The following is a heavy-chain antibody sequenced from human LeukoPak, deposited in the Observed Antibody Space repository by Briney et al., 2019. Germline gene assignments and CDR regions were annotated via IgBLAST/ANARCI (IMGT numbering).Heavy chain of an antibody. J-gene: IGHJ4*02. Sequence: PSETLSLTCTVSNDSISPLYWGWIRQPPGKGLEFIGYIFYSGTTNFNPSLKSRVTLSVDTSKNQFSLRLNSVTAADTAVYYCARGGSAAKYYFDSWGQRTLVTVSS. CDR1: NDSISPLY. CDR3: ARGGSAAKYYFDS. CDR2: IFYSGTT. V-gene: IGHV4-59*11. D-gene: IGHD6-13*01.